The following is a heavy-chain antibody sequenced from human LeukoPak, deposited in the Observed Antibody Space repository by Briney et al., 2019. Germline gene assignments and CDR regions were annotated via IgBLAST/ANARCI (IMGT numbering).Heavy chain of an antibody. CDR1: GGSISSSSYY. D-gene: IGHD6-13*01. Sequence: SETLSLTCTVSGGSISSSSYYWGWIRQPPGKGLEWIGSIYYSGSTYYNPSLKSRVTISVDTSKNQFSLKLSSVTAADTAVYYCARVNSSSWYEGGFRSAEYFQHWGQGTLVTVSS. CDR3: ARVNSSSWYEGGFRSAEYFQH. CDR2: IYYSGST. V-gene: IGHV4-39*07. J-gene: IGHJ1*01.